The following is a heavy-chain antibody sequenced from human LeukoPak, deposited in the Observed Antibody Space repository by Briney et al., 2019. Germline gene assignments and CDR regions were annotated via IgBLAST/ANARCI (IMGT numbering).Heavy chain of an antibody. D-gene: IGHD1-26*01. Sequence: GASVKVSCKASGGTFSSYAISWVRQAPGQGLEWMGGIIPIFGIANYAQKFQGRVTITADKSTSTAYMELSSLRSEDTAVYYCARDVNSGSYPYYYYYMDVWGKGTTVTVSS. CDR2: IIPIFGIA. CDR1: GGTFSSYA. CDR3: ARDVNSGSYPYYYYYMDV. V-gene: IGHV1-69*10. J-gene: IGHJ6*03.